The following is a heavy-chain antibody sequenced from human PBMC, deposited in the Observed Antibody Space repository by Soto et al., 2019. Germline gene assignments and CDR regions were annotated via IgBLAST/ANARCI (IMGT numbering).Heavy chain of an antibody. CDR2: ISYDGSNK. J-gene: IGHJ6*02. V-gene: IGHV3-30-3*01. Sequence: QVQLVESGGGVVQPGRSLRLSCAASGFTFSSYAMHWVRQAPGKGLEWVAGISYDGSNKYYADSVKGRFTISRDNSKNTLYLQMNSLRAEDTAVYYCARDYSSSDYYYYYGMDVWGQGTTVTVSS. CDR1: GFTFSSYA. D-gene: IGHD6-6*01. CDR3: ARDYSSSDYYYYYGMDV.